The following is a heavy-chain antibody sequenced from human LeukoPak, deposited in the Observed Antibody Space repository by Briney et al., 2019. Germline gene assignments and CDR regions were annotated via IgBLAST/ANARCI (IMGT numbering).Heavy chain of an antibody. CDR2: INPNSGGT. J-gene: IGHJ4*02. CDR1: GYTITDYY. CDR3: TRGSYYDSSGYSGVRLFDY. Sequence: ASVKVSCKASGYTITDYYIHWVRQAPGQGLEWMGWINPNSGGTNYEQKFQGRVTMTSDTSISTAYMELSRLRSDDTALYYCTRGSYYDSSGYSGVRLFDYWGQGTPVTVPS. V-gene: IGHV1-2*02. D-gene: IGHD3-22*01.